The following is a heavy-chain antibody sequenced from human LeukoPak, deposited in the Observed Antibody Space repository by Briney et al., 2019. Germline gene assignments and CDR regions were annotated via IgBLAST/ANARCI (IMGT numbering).Heavy chain of an antibody. V-gene: IGHV3-21*01. Sequence: GGSLRLSCEVSGFTFSGYSMTWVRQAPGKGLEWVSSISSGGTYIYYADSVKGRFTISRDNAQNSLFLQMGGLRDEDTAVYFCARDAGASLLVRGHFDYWGQGTLVTVSS. D-gene: IGHD6-6*01. CDR3: ARDAGASLLVRGHFDY. CDR1: GFTFSGYS. CDR2: ISSGGTYI. J-gene: IGHJ4*02.